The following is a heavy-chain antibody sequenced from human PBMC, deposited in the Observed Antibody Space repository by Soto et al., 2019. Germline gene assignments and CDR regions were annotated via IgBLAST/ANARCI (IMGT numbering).Heavy chain of an antibody. CDR1: GYTFTSYD. Sequence: GASVKVSCEASGYTFTSYDINWVRQATGQGLEWMGWMNPNSGNTGYAQKFQGRVTMTRNTSISTAYMELSSLRSEDTAVYYCARGQNDFWKNYYYYYMDVWGKGTTVTVSS. V-gene: IGHV1-8*01. D-gene: IGHD3-3*01. J-gene: IGHJ6*03. CDR2: MNPNSGNT. CDR3: ARGQNDFWKNYYYYYMDV.